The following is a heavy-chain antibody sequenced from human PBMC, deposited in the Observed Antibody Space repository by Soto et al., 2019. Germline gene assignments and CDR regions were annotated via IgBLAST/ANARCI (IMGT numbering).Heavy chain of an antibody. CDR2: FDPEDGET. Sequence: ASVKVSCKVSGYTLTELSMHWVRQAPGKGLEWMGGFDPEDGETIYAQKFQGRVTMTEDTSTDTAYMELSSLRSEDTAVYYCATRIPLGYCSGGSCYRPLDFDYWGQGTLVTVSS. J-gene: IGHJ4*02. D-gene: IGHD2-15*01. CDR1: GYTLTELS. CDR3: ATRIPLGYCSGGSCYRPLDFDY. V-gene: IGHV1-24*01.